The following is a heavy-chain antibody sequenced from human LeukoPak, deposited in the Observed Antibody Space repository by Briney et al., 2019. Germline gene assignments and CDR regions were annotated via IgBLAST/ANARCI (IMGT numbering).Heavy chain of an antibody. J-gene: IGHJ3*02. Sequence: PSETLSLTCTVSGRSISSYYWSWLRQPPGKGLEWIGYIYYSGSTNYNPTLKSRVTISVDTSKNQFSLKLSSVTAADTAVYYCARRLDSIAVAGYQTDAFDIWGQGTMVTVSS. V-gene: IGHV4-59*08. D-gene: IGHD6-19*01. CDR3: ARRLDSIAVAGYQTDAFDI. CDR2: IYYSGST. CDR1: GRSISSYY.